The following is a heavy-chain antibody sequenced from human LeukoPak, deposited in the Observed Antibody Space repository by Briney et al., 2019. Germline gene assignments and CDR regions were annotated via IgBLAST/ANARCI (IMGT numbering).Heavy chain of an antibody. CDR2: IKKDGSEK. CDR1: GFTFNTYW. V-gene: IGHV3-7*03. CDR3: ARVVYGRPFDY. D-gene: IGHD2/OR15-2a*01. Sequence: GGSLRLSCAASGFTFNTYWMSWVRQAPGRGLEWVADIKKDGSEKYYLDSVKGRFTISRDNAKNSLYLQMNSLRAEDTAMYYCARVVYGRPFDYWGQGALVTVSS. J-gene: IGHJ4*02.